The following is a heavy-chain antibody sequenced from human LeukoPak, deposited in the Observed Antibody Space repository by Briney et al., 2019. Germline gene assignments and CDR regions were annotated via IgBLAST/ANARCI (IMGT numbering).Heavy chain of an antibody. CDR2: ISAYNGNT. V-gene: IGHV1-18*01. J-gene: IGHJ3*02. D-gene: IGHD3-22*01. CDR3: ARDWAIVVVRASPDAFDI. CDR1: GYTFTSYG. Sequence: ASVKVSCKASGYTFTSYGISWVRQAPGQGLEWMGWISAYNGNTNYAQKLQGRVTMTTDTSTSTAYMELRSLRFDDTAVYYCARDWAIVVVRASPDAFDIWGQGKMVTGSS.